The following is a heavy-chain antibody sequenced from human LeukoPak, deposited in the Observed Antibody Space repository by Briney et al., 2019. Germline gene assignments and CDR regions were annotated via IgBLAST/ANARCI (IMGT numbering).Heavy chain of an antibody. V-gene: IGHV4-31*03. D-gene: IGHD1-26*01. CDR1: GGSISSGGYS. J-gene: IGHJ5*02. CDR3: ARIYSGSYGVRKNNWFDP. CDR2: IYYSGST. Sequence: PSETLSLTCTVSGGSISSGGYSWSWIRQHPGKGLEWIGYIYYSGSTYYNPSLKSRVTISVDTSKNQFSLKLSSVTAADTAVYYCARIYSGSYGVRKNNWFDPWGQGTLVTVSS.